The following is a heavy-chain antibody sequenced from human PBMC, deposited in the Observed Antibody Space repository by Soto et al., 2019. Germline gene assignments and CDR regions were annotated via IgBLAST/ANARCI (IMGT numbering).Heavy chain of an antibody. Sequence: RXESLKVSCQCSGYSFTSYWIGWVLQMPGKGLEWMGIIYPGDSDTRYSPSFQGQVTISADKSISTAYLQWSSLKASDTAMYYCARQMGSRHSYYYYGMDVWGQGTTVTVSS. CDR2: IYPGDSDT. V-gene: IGHV5-51*01. CDR1: GYSFTSYW. D-gene: IGHD2-15*01. J-gene: IGHJ6*02. CDR3: ARQMGSRHSYYYYGMDV.